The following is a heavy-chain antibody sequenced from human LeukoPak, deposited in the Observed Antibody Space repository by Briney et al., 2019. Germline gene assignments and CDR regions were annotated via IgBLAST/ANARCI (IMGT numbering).Heavy chain of an antibody. Sequence: GGSLRLSCAASGFTFSSYAMHWVRQAPGKGLEWVAVISYDGSNKYYADSVKGRFTISRDNSKNTLYLQMNSLRAEDTAVYYCARDWVDSSGPFQAMDVWGQGTTVTVSS. CDR2: ISYDGSNK. CDR1: GFTFSSYA. CDR3: ARDWVDSSGPFQAMDV. J-gene: IGHJ6*02. V-gene: IGHV3-30-3*01. D-gene: IGHD6-19*01.